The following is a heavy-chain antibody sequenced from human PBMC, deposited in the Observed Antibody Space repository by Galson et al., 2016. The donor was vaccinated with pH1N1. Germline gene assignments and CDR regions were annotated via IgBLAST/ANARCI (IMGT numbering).Heavy chain of an antibody. J-gene: IGHJ3*02. CDR3: ARQNDYGDYRGDAFDI. V-gene: IGHV5-51*01. CDR2: IYLGGSLI. D-gene: IGHD4-17*01. Sequence: QSGAEVKKPGESLKISCKGSGHKFTSSWIGWVRQMPGKGLEWMGIIYLGGSLIRYRPSFQGQVTISVDKSVNIVYLEWGSLKASDTAMYYCARQNDYGDYRGDAFDIWGQGTMVTVSS. CDR1: GHKFTSSW.